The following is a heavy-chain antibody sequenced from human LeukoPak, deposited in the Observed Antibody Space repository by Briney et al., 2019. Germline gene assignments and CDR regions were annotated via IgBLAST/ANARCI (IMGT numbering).Heavy chain of an antibody. CDR1: GGTFSSYA. V-gene: IGHV1-69*13. Sequence: ASVKVSCTASGGTFSSYAISWVRQAPGQGLEWMGGIIPIFGTANYAQKFQGRVTITADESTSTAYMELSSLRSEDTAVYYCARNIAGDDAFDIWGQGTMVTVSS. CDR3: ARNIAGDDAFDI. CDR2: IIPIFGTA. J-gene: IGHJ3*02. D-gene: IGHD6-13*01.